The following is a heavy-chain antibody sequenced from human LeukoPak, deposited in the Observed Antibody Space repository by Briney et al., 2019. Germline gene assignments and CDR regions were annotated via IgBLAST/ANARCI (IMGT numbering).Heavy chain of an antibody. J-gene: IGHJ3*02. CDR1: GYTLTELS. V-gene: IGHV1-24*01. CDR2: FDPEDGET. D-gene: IGHD2/OR15-2a*01. Sequence: GASVKVSCKVSGYTLTELSMHGVGQAPGKGLEGMGGFDPEDGETIYAQKFQGRVTITEDTSPDTAYMELSSLRSEDTAVYYCATPRYYGIHALDIWGQGTMVTVSS. CDR3: ATPRYYGIHALDI.